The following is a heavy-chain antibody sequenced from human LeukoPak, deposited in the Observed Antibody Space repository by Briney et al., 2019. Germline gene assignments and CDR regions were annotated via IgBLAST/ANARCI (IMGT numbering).Heavy chain of an antibody. CDR3: ARGDYYEGGARDWFDP. J-gene: IGHJ5*02. CDR1: GGSTNSYL. D-gene: IGHD1-26*01. Sequence: LETPSLSCTVSGGSTNSYLWNFICESAGEGLEWIGRIHTSWTTYYNPSLKSRITMSVDTSRNQFSLRLTAVTAADTAVYYCARGDYYEGGARDWFDPWGQGTLVTVSS. CDR2: IHTSWTT. V-gene: IGHV4-4*07.